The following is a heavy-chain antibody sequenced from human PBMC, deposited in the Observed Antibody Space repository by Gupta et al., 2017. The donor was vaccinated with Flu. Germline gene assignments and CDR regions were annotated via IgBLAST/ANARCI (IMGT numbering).Heavy chain of an antibody. J-gene: IGHJ4*02. CDR1: GFTFTSSA. Sequence: EVQLLESGGGLVQPGGSLRLSCAASGFTFTSSAMSWVRQAPGKGLEWVSAISGSGGSTYYADSVRGRFTISRDNSKNTLYLQMNSLRAEDTAVHYCAKDSVVVAAKLYYFDYWGQGTLVTVSS. V-gene: IGHV3-23*01. CDR3: AKDSVVVAAKLYYFDY. CDR2: ISGSGGST. D-gene: IGHD2-15*01.